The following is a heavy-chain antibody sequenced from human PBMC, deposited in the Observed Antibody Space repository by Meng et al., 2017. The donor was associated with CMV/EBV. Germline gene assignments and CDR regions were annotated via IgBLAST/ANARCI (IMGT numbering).Heavy chain of an antibody. CDR1: GGSFSGYY. CDR3: ARGGIAAAGPFDY. Sequence: VQLQQWGAGLLKPSETLSLPCAVYGGSFSGYYWSWIRQPPGKGLEWIGEINHSGSTNYNPSLKSRVTISVDTSKNQFSLKLSSVTAADTAVYYCARGGIAAAGPFDYWGQGTLVTVSS. V-gene: IGHV4-34*01. J-gene: IGHJ4*02. D-gene: IGHD6-13*01. CDR2: INHSGST.